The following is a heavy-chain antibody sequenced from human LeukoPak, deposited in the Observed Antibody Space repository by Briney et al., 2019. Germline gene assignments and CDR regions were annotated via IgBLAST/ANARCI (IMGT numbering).Heavy chain of an antibody. Sequence: SETLSLTCAVSGGSISSSNWWSWIRQPPGKGLEWIGYIYYSGSTNYNPSLKSRVTISVDTSKNQFSLKLSSVTAADTAVYYCARGRGYSYGSLDYWGQGTLVTVSS. CDR2: IYYSGST. V-gene: IGHV4-61*01. J-gene: IGHJ4*02. CDR1: GGSISSSNW. CDR3: ARGRGYSYGSLDY. D-gene: IGHD5-18*01.